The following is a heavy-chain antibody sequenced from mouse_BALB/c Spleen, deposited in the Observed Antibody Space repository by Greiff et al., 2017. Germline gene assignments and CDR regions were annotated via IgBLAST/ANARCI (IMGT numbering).Heavy chain of an antibody. V-gene: IGHV1S135*01. CDR1: GYAFTSYN. CDR2: IDPYNGGT. J-gene: IGHJ4*01. Sequence: VQLQQSGPELVKPGASVKVSCKASGYAFTSYNMYWVKQSPGKSLEWIGYIDPYNGGTSYNHMFKGKATLTVDKSSSTAYMQLNSLTSEDAAVYYCARRGHLLDAMDYWGQGTSVTVSS. D-gene: IGHD1-1*01. CDR3: ARRGHLLDAMDY.